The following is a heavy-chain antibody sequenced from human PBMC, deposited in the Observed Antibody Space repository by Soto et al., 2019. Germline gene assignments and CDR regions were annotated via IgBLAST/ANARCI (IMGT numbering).Heavy chain of an antibody. CDR3: TTSNYYYVFQS. J-gene: IGHJ4*02. D-gene: IGHD3-22*01. CDR2: MYTVGST. V-gene: IGHV3-53*04. Sequence: EVQLLESGGGLVQPGGSLRLSCAASGFAVNTNYMSWVRQAPGRGLEWVSIMYTVGSTYYADSVKGRFTISRDDSNYTLYLQMNSLRTEDTAVYYCTTSNYYYVFQSWGQGALVAVSS. CDR1: GFAVNTNY.